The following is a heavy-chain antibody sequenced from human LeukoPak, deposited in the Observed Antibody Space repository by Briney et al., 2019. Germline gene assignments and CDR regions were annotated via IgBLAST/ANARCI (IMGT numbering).Heavy chain of an antibody. V-gene: IGHV3-30-3*01. D-gene: IGHD2-15*01. CDR2: ISYDGSNK. J-gene: IGHJ4*02. CDR3: ARDWCSGGSCYARWLQFYFDY. CDR1: GFTFSSYA. Sequence: PGRSLRLSCAASGFTFSSYAMHWVRQAPGKGLEWVAVISYDGSNKYYADSVKGRFTISRDNSKNTPYLQMNSLRAEDTAVYYCARDWCSGGSCYARWLQFYFDYWGQGTLVTVSS.